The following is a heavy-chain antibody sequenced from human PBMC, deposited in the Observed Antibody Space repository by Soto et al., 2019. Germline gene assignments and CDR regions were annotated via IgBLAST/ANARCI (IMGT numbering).Heavy chain of an antibody. CDR3: ASNVAVAGTGYHYAMDV. CDR1: GFTFSAYE. D-gene: IGHD6-19*01. V-gene: IGHV3-48*03. Sequence: GGALRLSCAASGFTFSAYEMNWVRQSPGKGLEWVSYISSRGSLIYYADSVMGRFTISRDNAENSLFVQMNSLRAEDTAVYYCASNVAVAGTGYHYAMDVWGQGTRVTVSS. CDR2: ISSRGSLI. J-gene: IGHJ6*02.